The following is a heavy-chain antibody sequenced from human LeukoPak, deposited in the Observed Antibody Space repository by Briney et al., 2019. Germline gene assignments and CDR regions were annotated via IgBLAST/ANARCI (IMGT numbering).Heavy chain of an antibody. CDR2: IYYSGST. CDR1: GGSISSYY. CDR3: ARGGYSYGSYYFDY. Sequence: SETLSLTCTVSGGSISSYYWSWIRQPPGKGLEWIGYIYYSGSTNYNPSLKSRVTISVDTSKNQFSLKLSSVTAVDTAVYYCARGGYSYGSYYFDYWGQGTLVTVSS. D-gene: IGHD5-18*01. J-gene: IGHJ4*02. V-gene: IGHV4-59*01.